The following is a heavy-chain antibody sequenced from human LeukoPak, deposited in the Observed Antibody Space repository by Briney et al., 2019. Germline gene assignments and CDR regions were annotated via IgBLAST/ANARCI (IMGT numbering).Heavy chain of an antibody. Sequence: SETLSLTCTVSGGSIRTDGSYWAWIRQPPGEGLEGIGSIYIDGITHYNSSLQSRVTLSIDTSKNQFSLKLPSVTAADTAVFYCARLFTRAWEYRYGMDVWGQGTAVTVSS. V-gene: IGHV4-39*01. CDR1: GGSIRTDGSY. CDR2: IYIDGIT. J-gene: IGHJ6*02. CDR3: ARLFTRAWEYRYGMDV. D-gene: IGHD1-26*01.